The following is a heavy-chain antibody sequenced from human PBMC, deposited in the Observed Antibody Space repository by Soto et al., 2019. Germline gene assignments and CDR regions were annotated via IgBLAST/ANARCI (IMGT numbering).Heavy chain of an antibody. D-gene: IGHD2-15*01. J-gene: IGHJ6*02. Sequence: GGSLRLSCAASGFTFSSYGMHWVRQAPGKGLEWVAVIWYDGSNKYYADSVKGRFTISRDNSKNTLYLQMNSLRAEDTAVYYCARDVLAKVVAATANAYYYYGMDVWGQGTTVTVSS. V-gene: IGHV3-33*01. CDR1: GFTFSSYG. CDR3: ARDVLAKVVAATANAYYYYGMDV. CDR2: IWYDGSNK.